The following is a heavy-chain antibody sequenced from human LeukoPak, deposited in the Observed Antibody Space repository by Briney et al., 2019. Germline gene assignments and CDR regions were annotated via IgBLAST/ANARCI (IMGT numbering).Heavy chain of an antibody. CDR3: ASLTATHDY. V-gene: IGHV3-30*03. CDR1: GFTFDTYG. Sequence: PGGSLRLSCAASGFTFDTYGIHWVRQAPGKGLEWVAFISYDGSNQYYADSVKGRFTISRDNSKNTLYLQMNSLRAEDTAVYYCASLTATHDYWGQGTLVTVSS. CDR2: ISYDGSNQ. J-gene: IGHJ4*02. D-gene: IGHD2-15*01.